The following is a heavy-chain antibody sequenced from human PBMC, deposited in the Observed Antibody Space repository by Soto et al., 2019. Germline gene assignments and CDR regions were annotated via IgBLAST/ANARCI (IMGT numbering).Heavy chain of an antibody. CDR2: ISYDGSKK. CDR1: GFTFSSYG. J-gene: IGHJ4*02. V-gene: IGHV3-30*18. CDR3: AKVSSFTIFGHFDY. Sequence: GGSLRLSCAASGFTFSSYGMHWVRQAPGKGLEWVAVISYDGSKKYYVDSVKGRFTISRDNFKNTLYLQMNSLIPEDTAVYYCAKVSSFTIFGHFDYWGQGTLVTVSS. D-gene: IGHD3-3*01.